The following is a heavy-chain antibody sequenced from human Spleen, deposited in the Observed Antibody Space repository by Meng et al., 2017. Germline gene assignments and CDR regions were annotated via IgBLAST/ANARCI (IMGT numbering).Heavy chain of an antibody. J-gene: IGHJ5*02. V-gene: IGHV4-34*01. Sequence: QVQLQQWGPGLLKPSETLSLTCAVYGGSFSGYYWSWIRQPPGKGLEWIGEINHSGSTNYKPSLKSRVTISVDTSKNQFSLKLTSVTAADTAVYYCARGEGRQQLIRRPRFDPWGQGALVTVSS. D-gene: IGHD1-1*01. CDR3: ARGEGRQQLIRRPRFDP. CDR1: GGSFSGYY. CDR2: INHSGST.